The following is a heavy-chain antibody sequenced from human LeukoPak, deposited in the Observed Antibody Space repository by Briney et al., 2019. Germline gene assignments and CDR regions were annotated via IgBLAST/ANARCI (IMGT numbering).Heavy chain of an antibody. D-gene: IGHD2-2*01. Sequence: SVKVSCKASGGTFSSYAISWVRQAPGQGLEWMGGIIPIFGTANYAQKFQGRVTITADESTSTAYMELSSLRSEDTAVYYCARSVVPAAHAPFDYWGQGTLVTVSS. V-gene: IGHV1-69*13. CDR2: IIPIFGTA. J-gene: IGHJ4*02. CDR3: ARSVVPAAHAPFDY. CDR1: GGTFSSYA.